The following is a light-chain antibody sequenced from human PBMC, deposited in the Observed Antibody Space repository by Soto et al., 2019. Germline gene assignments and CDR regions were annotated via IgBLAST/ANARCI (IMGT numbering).Light chain of an antibody. J-gene: IGKJ1*01. Sequence: DIVLTHSPGTLSLSPGERATLSCRASQSVSSSYLAWYQQKPGQAPRLVIYGASSRATGIPDRISGSGSGTDFTLTISRLEPEDFAVYYCQQYGSSPRGTFGQGTKVDIK. V-gene: IGKV3-20*01. CDR2: GAS. CDR1: QSVSSSY. CDR3: QQYGSSPRGT.